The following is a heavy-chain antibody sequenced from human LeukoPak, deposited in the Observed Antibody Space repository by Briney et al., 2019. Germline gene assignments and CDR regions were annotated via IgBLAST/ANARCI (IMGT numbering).Heavy chain of an antibody. V-gene: IGHV3-23*01. CDR2: ISGSGGST. J-gene: IGHJ5*02. D-gene: IGHD3-3*01. CDR1: GFTFSSYA. CDR3: CLGTIFGVVPDWFDP. Sequence: PGGSLRLSCAASGFTFSSYAMSWVRQAPGKGLEWVSAISGSGGSTYYADSVKGRFTISRDNSKNTLYLQMNSLRAEDTAVYYCCLGTIFGVVPDWFDPWGQGTLVTVSS.